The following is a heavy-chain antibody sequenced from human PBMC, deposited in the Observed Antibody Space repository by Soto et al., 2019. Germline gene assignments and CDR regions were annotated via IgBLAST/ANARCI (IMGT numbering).Heavy chain of an antibody. CDR3: TRKTPPTGMEV. CDR2: IGSGGDT. Sequence: EVQLVESGGGFVQPGGSLRLSCAASGFTLSSYDIHWVRQASGEGLAWVSGIGSGGDTHYADSVKGRFIISREDGKNSLYLQMNNLRVGDTAVYYCTRKTPPTGMEVWGQGATVTVSS. J-gene: IGHJ6*02. D-gene: IGHD2-15*01. CDR1: GFTLSSYD. V-gene: IGHV3-13*01.